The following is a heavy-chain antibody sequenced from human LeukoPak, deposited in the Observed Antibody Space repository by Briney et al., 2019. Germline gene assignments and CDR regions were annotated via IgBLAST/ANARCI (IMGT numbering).Heavy chain of an antibody. CDR1: GYSFTRHY. D-gene: IGHD2-2*01. V-gene: IGHV1-46*01. Sequence: ASVKVSCKASGYSFTRHYMHWVRQAPGQGLEWLGLINPTGTSTLYAQKFQGRVTITADEFTSTAYMELSSLRSEDTAVYYCARVVTPRYCSTTSCYWKGWFDPWGQGTLVTVSS. J-gene: IGHJ5*02. CDR3: ARVVTPRYCSTTSCYWKGWFDP. CDR2: INPTGTST.